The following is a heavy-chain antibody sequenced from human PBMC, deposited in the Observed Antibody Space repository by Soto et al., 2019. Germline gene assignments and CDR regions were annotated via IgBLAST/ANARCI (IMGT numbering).Heavy chain of an antibody. V-gene: IGHV3-72*01. CDR3: ARVRSEAYFDY. CDR1: GFTFGDHY. CDR2: TRKKANSYTT. D-gene: IGHD1-26*01. Sequence: GGSLRLSCAASGFTFGDHYMDWVRQAPGKGLEWVGRTRKKANSYTTEYAASVNGRFTISRDDSKNSLYLQMNSLKTEDTAVYYCARVRSEAYFDYWGQGTLVTVPS. J-gene: IGHJ4*02.